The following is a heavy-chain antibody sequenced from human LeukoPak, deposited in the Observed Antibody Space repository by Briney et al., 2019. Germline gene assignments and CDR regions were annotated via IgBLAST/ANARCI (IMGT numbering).Heavy chain of an antibody. J-gene: IGHJ4*02. CDR3: AKDPY. Sequence: GGSLRLSCAASGFAFSNYAMTWVRQAPGKGLEWVSTMSGSGGHTYYSDSVMGRFTISRDNSKNTLYLQLNSLRAEDTAFCYCAKDPYWGQGTLVTVSS. CDR2: MSGSGGHT. V-gene: IGHV3-23*01. CDR1: GFAFSNYA.